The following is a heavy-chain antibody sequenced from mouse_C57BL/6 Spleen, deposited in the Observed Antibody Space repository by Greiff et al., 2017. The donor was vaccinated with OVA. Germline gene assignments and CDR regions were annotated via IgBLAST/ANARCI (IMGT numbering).Heavy chain of an antibody. CDR2: IYPGNSDT. CDR3: TRSSSITTVVAWDY. J-gene: IGHJ2*01. Sequence: VQLQQSGTVLARPGASVKMSCKTSGYTFTSYWMHWVKQRPGQGLEWIGAIYPGNSDTSYNQKFKGKAKLTAVTSASTAYMELSSLTNEDSAGYYCTRSSSITTVVAWDYWGQGTTLTVSS. CDR1: GYTFTSYW. D-gene: IGHD1-1*01. V-gene: IGHV1-5*01.